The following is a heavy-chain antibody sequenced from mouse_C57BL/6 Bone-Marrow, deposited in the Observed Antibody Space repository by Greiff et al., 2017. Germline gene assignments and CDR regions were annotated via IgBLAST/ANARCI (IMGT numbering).Heavy chain of an antibody. CDR3: ASHYYGSSYWYCDV. D-gene: IGHD1-1*01. CDR2: IYPRSGNT. V-gene: IGHV1-81*01. CDR1: GYTFTSYG. J-gene: IGHJ1*03. Sequence: QVQLQQSGAELARPGASVKLSCKASGYTFTSYGISWVKQRTGPGLEWIGEIYPRSGNTYYNEKFKGKATLTADKSSSTAYMELRSLTSEDSAVXFCASHYYGSSYWYCDVWGTGTTVTVAS.